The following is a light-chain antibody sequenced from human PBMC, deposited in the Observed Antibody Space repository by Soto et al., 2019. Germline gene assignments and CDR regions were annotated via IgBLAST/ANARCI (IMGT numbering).Light chain of an antibody. CDR1: QSVSSN. CDR2: GAS. CDR3: QQYNNWPLT. Sequence: EIVMTQSPATLSVSPGERATLSCRASQSVSSNLAWYQQKPGQTPRLLIYGASTRATGIPARFSGSGSGTELTLTISSQQSEDFAVYYCQQYNNWPLTFGPGTKVDIK. J-gene: IGKJ3*01. V-gene: IGKV3-15*01.